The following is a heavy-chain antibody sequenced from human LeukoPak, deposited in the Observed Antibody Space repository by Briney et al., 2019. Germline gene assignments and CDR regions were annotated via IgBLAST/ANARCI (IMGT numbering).Heavy chain of an antibody. CDR3: ARDRAYDQIDY. CDR2: INHSGST. Sequence: SETLSLTCTVSGGSISSYYWSWIRQPPGKGLEWIGYINHSGSTNYNPSLKSRVTMSLDTSKNQFSLKLNSVTAADTAVYYCARDRAYDQIDYWGQGTLVTVSS. CDR1: GGSISSYY. V-gene: IGHV4-59*01. D-gene: IGHD3-22*01. J-gene: IGHJ4*02.